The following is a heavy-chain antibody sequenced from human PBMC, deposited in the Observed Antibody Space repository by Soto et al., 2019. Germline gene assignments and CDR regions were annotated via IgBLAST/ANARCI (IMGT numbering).Heavy chain of an antibody. CDR1: GFSFENYG. CDR2: IWYDGSLQ. Sequence: QVQMVESGGGVVQPGRSLRLSCAASGFSFENYGMHWVRQAPGRGLEWVAIIWYDGSLQYYAAAVKGRFTISRDNSKNTLYLEMNSLRAGDTAVYYCANLWGDGYNLGQDYNGMDVWGQGTTVIVSS. J-gene: IGHJ6*02. D-gene: IGHD5-12*01. CDR3: ANLWGDGYNLGQDYNGMDV. V-gene: IGHV3-33*06.